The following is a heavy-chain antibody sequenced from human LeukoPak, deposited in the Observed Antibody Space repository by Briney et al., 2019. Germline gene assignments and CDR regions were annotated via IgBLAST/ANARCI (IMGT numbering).Heavy chain of an antibody. J-gene: IGHJ6*02. CDR1: GFTFSDYY. CDR2: ISGSTSCT. D-gene: IGHD2-15*01. V-gene: IGHV3-11*05. Sequence: PGGSLRLSCAASGFTFSDYYMSWIRQAPGKGLEWVSYISGSTSCTNYADSVKGRFTISRDNAKNSLYLQMNSLRAEDTAVYYCARDRSWGSGYNYGMDVWGQGTTVTVSS. CDR3: ARDRSWGSGYNYGMDV.